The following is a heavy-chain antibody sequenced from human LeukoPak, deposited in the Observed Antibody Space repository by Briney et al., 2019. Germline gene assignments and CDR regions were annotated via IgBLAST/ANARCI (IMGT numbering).Heavy chain of an antibody. J-gene: IGHJ5*02. V-gene: IGHV1-2*02. Sequence: ASVKVSCKASGYTFTGYYMHWVRQAPGQGLEWMGWINPNSGGTNYAQKFQGRVTMTRDTSISTAYMELSRLRSDDTAVYYCARDNPGATIWFDPWGQGTLVTVSS. CDR3: ARDNPGATIWFDP. CDR1: GYTFTGYY. D-gene: IGHD1-26*01. CDR2: INPNSGGT.